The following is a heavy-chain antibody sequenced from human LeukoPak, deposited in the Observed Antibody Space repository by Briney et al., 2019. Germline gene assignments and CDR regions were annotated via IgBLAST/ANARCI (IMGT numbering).Heavy chain of an antibody. V-gene: IGHV4-59*01. CDR2: IYYSGST. D-gene: IGHD4-17*01. Sequence: KPSETLSLTCTVSGGSISSYYWSWIRQPPVKGLEWIGYIYYSGSTNYNPSLKSRVTISVDTSKNQFSLKLSSVTAADTAVYYCARSDYGDSKLDYWGQGTLVTVSS. CDR3: ARSDYGDSKLDY. CDR1: GGSISSYY. J-gene: IGHJ4*02.